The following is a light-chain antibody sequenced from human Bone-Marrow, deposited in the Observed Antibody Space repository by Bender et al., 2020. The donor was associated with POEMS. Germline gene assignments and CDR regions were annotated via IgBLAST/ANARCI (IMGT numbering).Light chain of an antibody. CDR1: ALPKQF. Sequence: SYELTQPPSVSVSPGQTARITCSGDALPKQFTYWYQQKPGQAPVLVLYKDSERPSGIPERFSGSSSGTTVTLTISGVQAEDEADYHCQSSDSSGTDVVFGGGTKLTVL. J-gene: IGLJ2*01. V-gene: IGLV3-25*03. CDR2: KDS. CDR3: QSSDSSGTDVV.